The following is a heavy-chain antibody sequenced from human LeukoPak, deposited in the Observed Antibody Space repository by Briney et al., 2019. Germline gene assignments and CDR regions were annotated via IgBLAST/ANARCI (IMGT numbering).Heavy chain of an antibody. V-gene: IGHV1-46*01. D-gene: IGHD5-24*01. CDR3: AREIGPIQLHLWGSAFDY. CDR1: GYTFTNYY. Sequence: ASVRVSCKASGYTFTNYYIHWVRQAPGQGLEWMGIINPGGRSTSYAQKFQGRVTMTRDTSTSTVYMELSSLRSEDTAVYYCAREIGPIQLHLWGSAFDYWGQGTLVTVSS. CDR2: INPGGRST. J-gene: IGHJ4*02.